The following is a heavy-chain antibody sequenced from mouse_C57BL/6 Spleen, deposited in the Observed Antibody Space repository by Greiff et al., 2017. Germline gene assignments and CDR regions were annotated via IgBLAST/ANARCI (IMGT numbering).Heavy chain of an antibody. J-gene: IGHJ3*01. Sequence: VQLQQSGPELVKPGASVKMSCKASGYTFTDYNMHWVKQSHGKSLEWIGYINPNNGGTSYNQKFKGKATLTVNKSSSTAYMELRSLTSGDSAVYYCAWGYYDYEAWFAYWGQGTLVTVSA. CDR2: INPNNGGT. CDR3: AWGYYDYEAWFAY. D-gene: IGHD2-4*01. V-gene: IGHV1-22*01. CDR1: GYTFTDYN.